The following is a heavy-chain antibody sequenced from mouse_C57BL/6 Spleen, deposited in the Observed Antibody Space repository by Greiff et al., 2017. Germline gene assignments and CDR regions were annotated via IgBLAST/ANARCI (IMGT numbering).Heavy chain of an antibody. CDR2: IYPGSGST. CDR1: GYTFTSYW. CDR3: ARSPSNYGSSPNYFDY. V-gene: IGHV1-55*01. J-gene: IGHJ2*01. Sequence: QVQLQQPGAELVKPGASVKMSCKASGYTFTSYWITWVKQRPGQGLEWIGDIYPGSGSTNYNEKFKSKATLTVDTSSSTAYMQLSSLTSENSAVLYCARSPSNYGSSPNYFDYWGQGTTLTVSS. D-gene: IGHD1-1*01.